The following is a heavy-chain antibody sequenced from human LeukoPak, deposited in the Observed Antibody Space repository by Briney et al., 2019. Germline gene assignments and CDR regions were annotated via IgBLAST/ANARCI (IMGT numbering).Heavy chain of an antibody. Sequence: PGGCLRLSCAASGFIFTYAWMSWVRQAPGKGLEWVGRIKSKTDGGTIDYAAPVKGRFTISRDDSKNTLYLQMSSLKTEDTAIYYCTTDRGGYIGYWGQGTLVTVSS. CDR1: GFIFTYAW. D-gene: IGHD5-24*01. J-gene: IGHJ4*02. V-gene: IGHV3-15*01. CDR3: TTDRGGYIGY. CDR2: IKSKTDGGTI.